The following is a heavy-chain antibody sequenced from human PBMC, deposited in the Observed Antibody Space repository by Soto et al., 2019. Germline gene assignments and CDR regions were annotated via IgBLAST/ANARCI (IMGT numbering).Heavy chain of an antibody. V-gene: IGHV4-39*01. Sequence: SETLSLTCTVYGGSISSSSYYWGWIRQPPGKGLEWIGSIYYSGSTYYNPSLKSRVTISVDTSKNQFSLKLSSVTAADTAVYYCASPGSAAAGTHYWGQGTLVTVSS. CDR1: GGSISSSSYY. D-gene: IGHD6-13*01. CDR3: ASPGSAAAGTHY. J-gene: IGHJ4*02. CDR2: IYYSGST.